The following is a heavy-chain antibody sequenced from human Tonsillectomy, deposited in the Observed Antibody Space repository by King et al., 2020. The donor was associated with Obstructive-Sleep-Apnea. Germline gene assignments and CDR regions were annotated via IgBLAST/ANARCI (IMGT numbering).Heavy chain of an antibody. V-gene: IGHV1-2*02. D-gene: IGHD3-10*01. Sequence: QLVQSGAEVKKPGASVKVSCKASGYTFTGYYMHWVRQAPGQGLEWMGWINPNSGGTNYAQKFQGRVTMTRDTSISTAYMELSRLRSDDTAVYYCARDLVLWFGDTRYYGMDVWGQGTTVTVSS. J-gene: IGHJ6*02. CDR1: GYTFTGYY. CDR3: ARDLVLWFGDTRYYGMDV. CDR2: INPNSGGT.